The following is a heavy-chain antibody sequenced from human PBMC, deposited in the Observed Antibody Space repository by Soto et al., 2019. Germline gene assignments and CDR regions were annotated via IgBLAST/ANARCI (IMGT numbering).Heavy chain of an antibody. CDR1: GYTFTSYG. Sequence: QAQLVQSGGEVKKPGASVKVSCKASGYTFTSYGVTWVRQAPGQGLEWMGWISGYNGNTNYAQKYQGKVTMTTDTTTNTGYMELRSLRSDDTAVYYCAREIPTTVTSFAFDIWGQGTMVTVSS. CDR3: AREIPTTVTSFAFDI. D-gene: IGHD4-17*01. V-gene: IGHV1-18*01. J-gene: IGHJ3*02. CDR2: ISGYNGNT.